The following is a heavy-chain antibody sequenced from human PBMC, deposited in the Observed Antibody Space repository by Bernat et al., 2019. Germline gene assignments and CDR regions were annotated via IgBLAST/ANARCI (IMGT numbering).Heavy chain of an antibody. J-gene: IGHJ4*02. Sequence: QVQLVESGGGVVQPGGSLRLSCAAFGFTFSSYGMHWVRQAPGKGLEWVAFIRYDGSNKYYADSVKGRFTISRDNSKNTLYLQMNSLRAEDTAVYYCAKDSWQWLVPPWTFDYWGQGTLVTVSS. CDR2: IRYDGSNK. CDR3: AKDSWQWLVPPWTFDY. V-gene: IGHV3-30*02. D-gene: IGHD6-19*01. CDR1: GFTFSSYG.